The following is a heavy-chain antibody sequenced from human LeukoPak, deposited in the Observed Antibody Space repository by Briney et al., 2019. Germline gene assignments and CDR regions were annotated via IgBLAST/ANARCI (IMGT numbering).Heavy chain of an antibody. V-gene: IGHV1-2*06. Sequence: ASVKVSCKASGYTFTGYYMHWVRQAPGQGLEWMGRINPNSGGTNYAQKFQGRVTMTRDTSISTAYMELSRLRSDDTAVYYCARAHGRPFGVVPCYFDYWGQGTLVTVSS. CDR1: GYTFTGYY. CDR3: ARAHGRPFGVVPCYFDY. D-gene: IGHD3-3*01. J-gene: IGHJ4*02. CDR2: INPNSGGT.